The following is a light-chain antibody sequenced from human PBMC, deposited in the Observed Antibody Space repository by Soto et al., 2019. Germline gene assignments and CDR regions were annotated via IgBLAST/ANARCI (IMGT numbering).Light chain of an antibody. J-gene: IGLJ3*02. CDR3: SSLTTSETWV. V-gene: IGLV2-14*02. CDR1: SSDVGSYNR. Sequence: QSALTQPASVSGSPGQSITISCTGGSSDVGSYNRVSWYRQYPGKAPQLMIYEVSYRPSGVSNRFSGSKSGNTASLTISGLQAGDEADYFCSSLTTSETWVIGGGTKLTVL. CDR2: EVS.